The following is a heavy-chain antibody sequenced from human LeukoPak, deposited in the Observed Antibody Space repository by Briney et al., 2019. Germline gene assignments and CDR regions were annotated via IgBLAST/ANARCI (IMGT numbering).Heavy chain of an antibody. CDR3: ARGRPIVVVPAATLGAFDI. Sequence: GGSLRLSCAASGFTFSSYWMSWVRQAPGKGLEWVANIKQDGSEKYYVDSVKGRFTISRDNAKNSLYLQMNSLRAEDTAVYYCARGRPIVVVPAATLGAFDIWGQGTMVTVSS. CDR2: IKQDGSEK. V-gene: IGHV3-7*01. CDR1: GFTFSSYW. J-gene: IGHJ3*02. D-gene: IGHD2-2*01.